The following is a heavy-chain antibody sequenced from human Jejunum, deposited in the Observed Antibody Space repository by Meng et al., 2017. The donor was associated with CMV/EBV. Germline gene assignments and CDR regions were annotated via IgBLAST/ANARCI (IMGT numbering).Heavy chain of an antibody. CDR2: IHSDGSST. J-gene: IGHJ4*02. CDR3: ARGIGES. V-gene: IGHV3-74*01. D-gene: IGHD2/OR15-2a*01. CDR1: GFTFSHYW. Sequence: SLSCAASGFTFSHYWMHWVRQAPGKGLVWVSRIHSDGSSTTYADSVKGRLTISRDNAKNTLYLQMNSLRAEDTAVYYCARGIGESWGQGALVTVSS.